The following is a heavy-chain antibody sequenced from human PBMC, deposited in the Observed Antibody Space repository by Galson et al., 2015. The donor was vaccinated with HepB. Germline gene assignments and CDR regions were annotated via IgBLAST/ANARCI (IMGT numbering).Heavy chain of an antibody. D-gene: IGHD6-19*01. Sequence: SVKVSCKASGGTFSSYAISWVRQAPGQGLEWMGRIIPILGIANYAQKFQGRVTITADKSTSTAYMELSSLRSEDMAVYYCASPSHSSDWYEAPDYWGQGTLVTVSS. J-gene: IGHJ4*02. CDR1: GGTFSSYA. CDR3: ASPSHSSDWYEAPDY. V-gene: IGHV1-69*04. CDR2: IIPILGIA.